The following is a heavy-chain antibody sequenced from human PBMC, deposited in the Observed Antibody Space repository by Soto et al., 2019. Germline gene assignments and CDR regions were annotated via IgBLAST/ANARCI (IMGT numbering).Heavy chain of an antibody. J-gene: IGHJ5*01. Sequence: QVHLQESGPGLVKPSETLSLTCSVSGGSVSSGSSYWSWIRQPPGRGLEWIGHVFFNGNTDSNPSLKHRVTRSIHTSTNQFSLRLTSVTAADTAVYYCSRGGECKGWFDSWGQGTLVSVSS. CDR1: GGSVSSGSSY. CDR3: SRGGECKGWFDS. CDR2: VFFNGNT. V-gene: IGHV4-61*01. D-gene: IGHD3-16*01.